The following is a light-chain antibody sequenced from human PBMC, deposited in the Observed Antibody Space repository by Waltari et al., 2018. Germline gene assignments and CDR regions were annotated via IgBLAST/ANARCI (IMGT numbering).Light chain of an antibody. Sequence: SALTQPASVSGSLGQSITFSCTGTSSDVGGYNYVAWYQQHPGKAPKLRIHDVSNRPSGVSIRVAGAKSGNTASLTISGLQADDEADYYCISYSSATPGNVVIGGGTKLTVL. CDR2: DVS. CDR3: ISYSSATPGNVV. V-gene: IGLV2-14*01. CDR1: SSDVGGYNY. J-gene: IGLJ2*01.